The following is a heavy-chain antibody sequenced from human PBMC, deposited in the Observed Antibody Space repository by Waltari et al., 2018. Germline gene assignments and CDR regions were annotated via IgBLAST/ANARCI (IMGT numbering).Heavy chain of an antibody. CDR3: TREDFDWDAFDI. J-gene: IGHJ3*02. CDR2: IRRKAYGGTT. D-gene: IGHD3-9*01. Sequence: EVQLVESGGGLVQPGRSLRLSCTASGFTFGDYAMSWFRQAPGKGLEGVGFIRRKAYGGTTEYAASVKGRFTSSRDDSKSIAYLQMNSLKTEDTAVYYCTREDFDWDAFDIWGQGTMVTVSS. CDR1: GFTFGDYA. V-gene: IGHV3-49*03.